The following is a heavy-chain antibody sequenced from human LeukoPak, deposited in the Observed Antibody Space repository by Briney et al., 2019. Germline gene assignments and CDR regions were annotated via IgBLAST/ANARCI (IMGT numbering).Heavy chain of an antibody. V-gene: IGHV4-59*01. J-gene: IGHJ4*02. CDR3: AREDRDYYGSGSYYGPFDY. Sequence: SETLSLTCTVSGGSISSYYWSWLRQPPGKGLEWIGYIYYSGSTNYNPTLKSRVTISVDTSKNQFSLKLSSVTAADTAVYYCAREDRDYYGSGSYYGPFDYWGQGTLVTVSS. D-gene: IGHD3-10*01. CDR1: GGSISSYY. CDR2: IYYSGST.